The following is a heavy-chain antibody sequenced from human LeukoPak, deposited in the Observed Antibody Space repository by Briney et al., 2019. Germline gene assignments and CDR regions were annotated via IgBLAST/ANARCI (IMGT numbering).Heavy chain of an antibody. CDR2: IRWNSGSI. J-gene: IGHJ4*02. V-gene: IGHV3-9*01. CDR3: AKDSGRSYDGSGYSAYYFDY. Sequence: PGGSLRLSCAASGFTFDDYAMHWVRQAPGKGLEWVSGIRWNSGSIGYEDSVKGRLTISRDNAKNSLYLQMNSLRAEDTALYYCAKDSGRSYDGSGYSAYYFDYWGQGTLVTVSS. CDR1: GFTFDDYA. D-gene: IGHD3-22*01.